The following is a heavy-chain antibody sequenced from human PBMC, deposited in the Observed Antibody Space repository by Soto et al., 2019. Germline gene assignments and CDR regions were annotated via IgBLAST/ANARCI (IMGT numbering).Heavy chain of an antibody. Sequence: LETLSLTCTVSGGSISSNYWTWIRQPPGKGLEWIGYVYNSGSTNYNPSLKSRVTISEDTSKSQFSLKVNSMTAADTAVYYCARYRREAVAGYTLDNWGQGILVTVSS. D-gene: IGHD6-13*01. CDR2: VYNSGST. CDR1: GGSISSNY. CDR3: ARYRREAVAGYTLDN. V-gene: IGHV4-59*01. J-gene: IGHJ4*02.